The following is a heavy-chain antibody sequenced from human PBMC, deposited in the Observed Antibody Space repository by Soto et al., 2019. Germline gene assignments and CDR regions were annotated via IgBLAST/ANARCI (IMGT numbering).Heavy chain of an antibody. V-gene: IGHV4-39*01. D-gene: IGHD3-10*01. CDR2: IYYSGST. J-gene: IGHJ6*02. CDR1: GGSISSSSHY. CDR3: ARRSGTMVRGVKDV. Sequence: SETLSLTCTVSGGSISSSSHYWGWIRQPPGKGLEWIGSIYYSGSTYYNPSLKSRVTISVDTSKNQFSLKLSSVTAADTAVYYCARRSGTMVRGVKDVWGQGTTVTV.